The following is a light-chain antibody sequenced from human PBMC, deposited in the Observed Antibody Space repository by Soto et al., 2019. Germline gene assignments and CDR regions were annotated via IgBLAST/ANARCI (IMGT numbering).Light chain of an antibody. J-gene: IGKJ1*01. Sequence: DIQMTQSPSTLPASVGDIVTINFRASQSISNWLACYQQKPGTAPKVLIYHASNLQSGVPSRFSGSGSGTEFTLTISSLQPDDFATYYCQQYNSYSFGQGTKVDIK. CDR2: HAS. CDR1: QSISNW. CDR3: QQYNSYS. V-gene: IGKV1-5*01.